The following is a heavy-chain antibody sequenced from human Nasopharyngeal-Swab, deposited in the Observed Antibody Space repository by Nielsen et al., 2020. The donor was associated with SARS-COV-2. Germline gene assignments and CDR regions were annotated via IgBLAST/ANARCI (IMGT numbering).Heavy chain of an antibody. D-gene: IGHD3-10*01. V-gene: IGHV3-48*02. J-gene: IGHJ4*02. CDR3: ARGPLELLWFGELLDY. Sequence: GGSLRLSCAASGFTFSSYSMNWVRQAPGKGLEWVSYISSSSSTIYYADSVKGRFTISRDNAKNSLYLQMSSLRDEDTAVYYCARGPLELLWFGELLDYWGQGTLVTVSS. CDR1: GFTFSSYS. CDR2: ISSSSSTI.